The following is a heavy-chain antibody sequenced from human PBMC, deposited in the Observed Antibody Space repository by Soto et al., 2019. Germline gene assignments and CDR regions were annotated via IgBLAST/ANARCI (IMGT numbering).Heavy chain of an antibody. CDR2: ISYDGSKK. CDR1: GFTFSSYT. CDR3: ARQEHSSSGWFDT. V-gene: IGHV3-30-3*01. J-gene: IGHJ5*02. Sequence: QVQLVESGGGVVQPGRSLRLSCAASGFTFSSYTMHWVRQAPDKGLEWVAVISYDGSKKYYADSVKGRFTISRDNSKNTLYLQMNSLRAEDTAVYYCARQEHSSSGWFDTWGQGTLVTVSS. D-gene: IGHD3-22*01.